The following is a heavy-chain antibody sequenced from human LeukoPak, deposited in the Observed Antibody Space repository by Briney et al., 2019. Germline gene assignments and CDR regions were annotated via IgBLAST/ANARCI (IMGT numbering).Heavy chain of an antibody. D-gene: IGHD3-22*01. CDR1: GFTFSSYW. V-gene: IGHV3-48*04. Sequence: GGSLRLSCAASGFTFSSYWMTWVRQAPGKGLEWVSYISSSGSSIYYADSVKGRFTISRDNAKSSLYLQMNSLRAEDTAVYYCARDGEFYYDSSSYWGQGSLVTVSS. CDR2: ISSSGSSI. J-gene: IGHJ4*02. CDR3: ARDGEFYYDSSSY.